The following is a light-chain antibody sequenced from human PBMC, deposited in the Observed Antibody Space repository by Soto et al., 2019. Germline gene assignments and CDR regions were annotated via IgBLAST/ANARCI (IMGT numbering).Light chain of an antibody. Sequence: IEMTQSPGTLSLSPGERATLSCRASQSVSSSLAWYQQKLGQAPRLLIYEASDRATGIPARFSGSGSGTDFTLIISSLEPEDFAVYYCQQGSTWPWTFGQGTNVDI. V-gene: IGKV3-11*01. CDR1: QSVSSS. J-gene: IGKJ1*01. CDR3: QQGSTWPWT. CDR2: EAS.